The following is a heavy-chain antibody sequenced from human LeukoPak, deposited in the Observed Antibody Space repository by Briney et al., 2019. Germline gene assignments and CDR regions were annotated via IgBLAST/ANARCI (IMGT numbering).Heavy chain of an antibody. CDR2: IYYDGST. V-gene: IGHV4-39*07. CDR1: GGSISSSSYY. D-gene: IGHD3-16*02. J-gene: IGHJ4*02. CDR3: ARSSIVLREGFDY. Sequence: SETLSLTCTVSGGSISSSSYYWGWIRQPPGKGLEWIGSIYYDGSTYYSPSLKSRVTVLRDTSKNQFSLKLSSVTAADTAVYYCARSSIVLREGFDYWGQGTLVTVSS.